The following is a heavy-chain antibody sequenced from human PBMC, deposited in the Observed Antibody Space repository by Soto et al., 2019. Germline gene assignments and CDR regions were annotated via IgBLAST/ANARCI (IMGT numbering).Heavy chain of an antibody. CDR2: IYHSGST. D-gene: IGHD3-22*01. Sequence: PSETLSLTCAVSGGSISSGGYSWSWIRQPPGKGLEWIGYIYHSGSTNYNPSLKSRVTISVDTSKNQFSLKLSSVTAADTAVYYCASRVDYDSSGSYFDYWGQGTLVTVSS. CDR3: ASRVDYDSSGSYFDY. CDR1: GGSISSGGYS. J-gene: IGHJ4*02. V-gene: IGHV4-30-2*05.